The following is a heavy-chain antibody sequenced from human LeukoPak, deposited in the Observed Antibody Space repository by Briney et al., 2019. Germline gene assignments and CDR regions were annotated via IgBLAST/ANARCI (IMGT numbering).Heavy chain of an antibody. J-gene: IGHJ4*02. Sequence: GGSLRLSCAASGFTVSSNYMIWVRQAPGKGLEWVSGIFSGGSTYYADSVKGRFTITRASYKNTLYLQMNSLRAEDTAVYYCASLELTYSSGWYYFDSWGQGTLVTVSS. V-gene: IGHV3-53*01. CDR3: ASLELTYSSGWYYFDS. D-gene: IGHD6-19*01. CDR1: GFTVSSNY. CDR2: IFSGGST.